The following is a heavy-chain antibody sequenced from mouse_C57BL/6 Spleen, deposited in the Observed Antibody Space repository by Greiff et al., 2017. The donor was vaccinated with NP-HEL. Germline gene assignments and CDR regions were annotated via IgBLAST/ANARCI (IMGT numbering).Heavy chain of an antibody. CDR1: GYTFTDYE. D-gene: IGHD2-5*01. J-gene: IGHJ4*01. Sequence: QVQLQQSGAELVRPGASVTLSCKASGYTFTDYEMHWVKQTPVHGLEWIGAIDPETGGTAYNQKFKGKAILTADKSSSTAYMELRSLTSEDSAVYYCTRYSNSLAMDYWGQGTSVTVSS. V-gene: IGHV1-15*01. CDR3: TRYSNSLAMDY. CDR2: IDPETGGT.